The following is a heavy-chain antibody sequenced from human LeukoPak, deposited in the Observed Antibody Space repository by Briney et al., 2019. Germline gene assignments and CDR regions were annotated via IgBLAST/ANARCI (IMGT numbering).Heavy chain of an antibody. CDR1: GGSISSYY. CDR2: IYYSGST. CDR3: ARDPAGLNWFDP. D-gene: IGHD6-13*01. J-gene: IGHJ5*02. V-gene: IGHV4-59*01. Sequence: PSETLSLTCTVSGGSISSYYWSWIRQAPGKGLEWIGYIYYSGSTNYNPSLKSRVTISVDTSKNQFSLKLSSVTAADTAVYYCARDPAGLNWFDPWGQGTLVTVSS.